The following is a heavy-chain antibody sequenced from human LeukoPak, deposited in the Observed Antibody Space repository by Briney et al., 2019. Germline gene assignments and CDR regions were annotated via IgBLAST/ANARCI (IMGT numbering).Heavy chain of an antibody. CDR3: ARGGSFVEY. Sequence: GGSVRLSCAASGFTFSNYEMHWVRRAPGKGLEWVSYISSGSSTVYYADSVKGRFTVSRDNAKNSLYMQMSSLTAEDTAVYYCARGGSFVEYWGQGTLVSVSS. J-gene: IGHJ4*02. CDR1: GFTFSNYE. D-gene: IGHD3-10*01. V-gene: IGHV3-48*03. CDR2: ISSGSSTV.